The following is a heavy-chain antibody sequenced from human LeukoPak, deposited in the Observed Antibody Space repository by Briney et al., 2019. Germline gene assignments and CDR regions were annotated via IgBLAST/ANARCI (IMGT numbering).Heavy chain of an antibody. V-gene: IGHV6-1*01. CDR3: ARAGGTFDN. J-gene: IGHJ4*02. CDR2: TYYRSKWYN. CDR1: GDSVSSKSAS. Sequence: SQTLSLTCAISGDSVSSKSASWNWIRQSPSRGLEWLGRTYYRSKWYNEYAVSVKSRISINPDTSQNQFSLQLSSVTIEDTAVYYCARAGGTFDNWGPGTLVTVSS. D-gene: IGHD1-1*01.